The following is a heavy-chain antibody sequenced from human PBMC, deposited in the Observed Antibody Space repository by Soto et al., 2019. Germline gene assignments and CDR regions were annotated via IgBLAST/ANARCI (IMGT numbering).Heavy chain of an antibody. Sequence: EVQLVESGGGLVQPGGSLRLSCAVSGFTFSSFWMHWVRQAPGEGLVWVSRINTDGSSTSYADSVKGRFIISRDNAENTLYLQMNSLRVEDTAMYYCAKRGVDTFGLSYWGQGTLVTVSS. CDR1: GFTFSSFW. D-gene: IGHD3-10*01. J-gene: IGHJ4*02. CDR2: INTDGSST. CDR3: AKRGVDTFGLSY. V-gene: IGHV3-74*01.